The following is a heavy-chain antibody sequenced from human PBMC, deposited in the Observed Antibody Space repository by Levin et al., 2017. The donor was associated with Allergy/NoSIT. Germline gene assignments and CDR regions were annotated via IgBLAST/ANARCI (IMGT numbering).Heavy chain of an antibody. J-gene: IGHJ4*02. D-gene: IGHD2-2*01. V-gene: IGHV3-33*01. CDR1: GFTFSSYG. CDR2: IWYDGSNK. Sequence: GGSLRLSCAASGFTFSSYGMHWVRQAPGKGLEWVAVIWYDGSNKYYADSVKGRFTISRDNSKNTLYLQMNSLRAEDTAVYYCARDALRYCSSTSCSKGGDYWGQGTLVTVSS. CDR3: ARDALRYCSSTSCSKGGDY.